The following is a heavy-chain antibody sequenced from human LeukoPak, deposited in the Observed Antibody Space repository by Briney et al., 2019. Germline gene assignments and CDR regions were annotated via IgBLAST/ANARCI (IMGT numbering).Heavy chain of an antibody. D-gene: IGHD5-18*01. CDR1: GGTFSSYA. J-gene: IGHJ6*03. Sequence: SVKVSCKASGGTFSSYAISWVRQAPGQGLEWMGGIIPIFGTANYAQKFQGRVTITADKSTSTAYMELSSLRSEDTAVYYCVRTEYSYGLSDENYYYYMDVWGKGTTVTVSS. CDR3: VRTEYSYGLSDENYYYYMDV. V-gene: IGHV1-69*06. CDR2: IIPIFGTA.